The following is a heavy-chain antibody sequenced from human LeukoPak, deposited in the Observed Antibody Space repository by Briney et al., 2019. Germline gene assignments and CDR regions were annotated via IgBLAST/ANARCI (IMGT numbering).Heavy chain of an antibody. CDR1: GGSISSSSYY. D-gene: IGHD2-2*01. CDR2: IYYSGST. CDR3: ARGGYCSSTSCYGGFDP. Sequence: SGTLSLTCAVSGGSISSSSYYWGWIRQPPGKGLEWIGSIYYSGSTYYNPSLKSRVTISVDTSKSQFSLKLSSVTAADTAVYYCARGGYCSSTSCYGGFDPWGQGTLVTVSS. J-gene: IGHJ5*02. V-gene: IGHV4-39*01.